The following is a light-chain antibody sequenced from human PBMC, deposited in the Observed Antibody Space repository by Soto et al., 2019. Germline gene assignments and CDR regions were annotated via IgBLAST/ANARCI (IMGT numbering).Light chain of an antibody. CDR2: DAS. J-gene: IGKJ4*01. Sequence: EIVLTQSPATLSLSPGEGATLSCRASQSVSNYLAWYQQKPGQAPRLLIYDASQRATGIPARFSGSGSGTDFTLTISSLESEDFAVYYCQQRSNWPLTFGGGTKVDIK. V-gene: IGKV3-11*01. CDR3: QQRSNWPLT. CDR1: QSVSNY.